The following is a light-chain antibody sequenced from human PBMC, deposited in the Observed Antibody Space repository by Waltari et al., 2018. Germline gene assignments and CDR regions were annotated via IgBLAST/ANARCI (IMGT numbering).Light chain of an antibody. Sequence: SYELTQPPAVSVSPGQTARIHCPGYRVGDTYACWFQQKPGQYHELVIYQDSKRPSGIPERFSGSNSGNTATLTISGTQAMDEADYYCQAWDSSTEVFGTGTKVTVL. CDR1: RVGDTY. V-gene: IGLV3-1*01. J-gene: IGLJ1*01. CDR3: QAWDSSTEV. CDR2: QDS.